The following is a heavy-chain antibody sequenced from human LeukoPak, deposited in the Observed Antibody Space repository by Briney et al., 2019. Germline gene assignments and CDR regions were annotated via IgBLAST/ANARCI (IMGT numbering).Heavy chain of an antibody. CDR1: GGTFSSYA. V-gene: IGHV1-69*13. Sequence: SVKVSCKASGGTFSSYAISWVRQAPGQGLEWMGGIIPIFGTANYAQKFQGRVTITADESTSTAYMELSSLRSEDTAVYYCARDLTDYYGSGSSPFDYWGQGTLVTVSS. CDR3: ARDLTDYYGSGSSPFDY. J-gene: IGHJ4*02. CDR2: IIPIFGTA. D-gene: IGHD3-10*01.